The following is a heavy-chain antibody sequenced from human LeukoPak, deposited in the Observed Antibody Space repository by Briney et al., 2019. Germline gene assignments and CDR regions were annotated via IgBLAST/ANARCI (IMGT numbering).Heavy chain of an antibody. J-gene: IGHJ4*02. CDR1: GFIFSDFW. V-gene: IGHV3-7*01. Sequence: PGGSLRLSCVASGFIFSDFWMSWVRQAPGKGLEWVANIKQDGSEKYYVDSVKGRFTISRDNAKNSLYLQMNNRRVEDTAVYFCARGQRLGSWGQGTLVIVSS. D-gene: IGHD3-9*01. CDR2: IKQDGSEK. CDR3: ARGQRLGS.